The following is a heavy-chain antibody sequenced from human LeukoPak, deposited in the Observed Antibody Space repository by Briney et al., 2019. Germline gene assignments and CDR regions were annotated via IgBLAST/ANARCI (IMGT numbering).Heavy chain of an antibody. CDR2: ISSSSSYI. CDR1: GFTFSSYS. V-gene: IGHV3-21*01. Sequence: GGSLRLSCAASGFTFSSYSMNWVRQAPGKGLEWVSSISSSSSYIYYADSVKGRFTISRDNAKNSLYLQMNSLRAEDTAVYYCASIWDSSGWYGSRRGSYYFDYWGQGTLVTVSS. CDR3: ASIWDSSGWYGSRRGSYYFDY. J-gene: IGHJ4*02. D-gene: IGHD6-19*01.